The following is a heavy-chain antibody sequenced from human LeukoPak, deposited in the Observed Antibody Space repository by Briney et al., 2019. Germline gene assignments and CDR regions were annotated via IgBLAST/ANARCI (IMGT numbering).Heavy chain of an antibody. D-gene: IGHD6-13*01. J-gene: IGHJ6*02. CDR2: IYYSGST. Sequence: SETLSLTCTVSGGSISSYYWSWIRQPPGKGLEWIEYIYYSGSTNYNPSLKSRVTISVDTSRNQFSLKLSSVTAADTAVYYCARGSPYYYYGMDVWGQGTTVTVSS. V-gene: IGHV4-59*01. CDR1: GGSISSYY. CDR3: ARGSPYYYYGMDV.